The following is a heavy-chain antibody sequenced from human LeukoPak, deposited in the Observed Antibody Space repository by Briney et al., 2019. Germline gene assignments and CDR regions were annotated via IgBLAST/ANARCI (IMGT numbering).Heavy chain of an antibody. CDR2: ISGSGGST. CDR1: GFTFSSYA. CDR3: AKGSITMIVVVMLYFDY. V-gene: IGHV3-23*01. D-gene: IGHD3-22*01. J-gene: IGHJ4*02. Sequence: GGSLRLSRAASGFTFSSYAMSWVRQAPGKGLEWVSAISGSGGSTYYADSVKGRFTISRDNSKNTLYLQMNSLRAEDTAVYYCAKGSITMIVVVMLYFDYWGQGTLVTVSS.